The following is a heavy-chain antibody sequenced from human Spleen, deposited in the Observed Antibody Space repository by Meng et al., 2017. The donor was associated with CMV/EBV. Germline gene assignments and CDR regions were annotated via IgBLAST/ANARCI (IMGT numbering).Heavy chain of an antibody. CDR2: IGSRSTYI. CDR1: GFTFSDYY. D-gene: IGHD3-22*01. Sequence: GGSLRLSCAASGFTFSDYYMSWIRQAPGKGLECVSSIGSRSTYIYYADSVKGRFTISRDNAKNSLYLQMNSLRVEDTAVYYCAREFSGFDYWGQGTPVTVSS. J-gene: IGHJ4*02. CDR3: AREFSGFDY. V-gene: IGHV3-11*06.